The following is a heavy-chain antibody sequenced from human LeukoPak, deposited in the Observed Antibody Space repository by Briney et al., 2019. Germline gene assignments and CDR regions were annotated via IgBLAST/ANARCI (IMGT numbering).Heavy chain of an antibody. CDR3: ATSEIVVVTNAFDI. Sequence: GGSLRLSCTASGFTFGDYAMSWVRQAPGKGLEWVANIKQDGSEKYYVDSVKGRFTISRDNAKNSLYLQMNSLRAEDTAVYYCATSEIVVVTNAFDIWGQGTMVTVSS. V-gene: IGHV3-7*01. J-gene: IGHJ3*02. CDR2: IKQDGSEK. D-gene: IGHD3-22*01. CDR1: GFTFGDYA.